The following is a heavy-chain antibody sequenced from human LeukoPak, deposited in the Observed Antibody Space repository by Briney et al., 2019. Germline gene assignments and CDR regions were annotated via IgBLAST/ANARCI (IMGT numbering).Heavy chain of an antibody. J-gene: IGHJ4*02. V-gene: IGHV4-34*01. Sequence: PSETLSLTCAVYGGSFSGYYWSWIRQPPGKGLEWIGEINHSGSTNYNPSLKSRVTISVDTSKNQFSLKLSSVTAAGTAVYYCARVGRLYYYDSSGTYYFDYWGQGTLVTVSS. CDR2: INHSGST. D-gene: IGHD3-22*01. CDR1: GGSFSGYY. CDR3: ARVGRLYYYDSSGTYYFDY.